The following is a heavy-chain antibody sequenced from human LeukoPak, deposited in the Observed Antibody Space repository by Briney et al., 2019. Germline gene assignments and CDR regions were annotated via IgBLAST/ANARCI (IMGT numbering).Heavy chain of an antibody. J-gene: IGHJ5*02. CDR3: AREQYYYDSSGYYH. Sequence: ASVKVSCKTSGYTFTGYYVHWVRQAPGQGLEWMGWINPNSGGTNYAQSFQDRVTMTRDTSISTAYMELSRLRYDDTAVYYCAREQYYYDSSGYYHWGQGTLVTVSS. V-gene: IGHV1-2*02. CDR2: INPNSGGT. D-gene: IGHD3-22*01. CDR1: GYTFTGYY.